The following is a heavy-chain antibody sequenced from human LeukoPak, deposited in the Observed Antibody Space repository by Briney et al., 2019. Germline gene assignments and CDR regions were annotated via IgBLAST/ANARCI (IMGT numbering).Heavy chain of an antibody. CDR1: GFTFSNYN. V-gene: IGHV3-48*04. CDR2: ISSGGSTI. D-gene: IGHD3-3*01. CDR3: ARSDNYDFWSGYPWPRTTYYFDY. Sequence: QPGGSLRLSCAASGFTFSNYNMNWVRQAPGKGLEWVSYISSGGSTIYYADSVKGRFTISRDNAKNSLYLQMNSLRAEDTAVYYCARSDNYDFWSGYPWPRTTYYFDYWGQGTLVTVSS. J-gene: IGHJ4*02.